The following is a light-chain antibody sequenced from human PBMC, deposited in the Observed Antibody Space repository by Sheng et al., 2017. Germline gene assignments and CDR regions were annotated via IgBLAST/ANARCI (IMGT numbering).Light chain of an antibody. Sequence: IQLTQSPSSLSASVGDRVIITCRASQGISRYFAWYQQKPGKAPKLLIYAASTLQSGVPSRFSGSGSGTDFTLSISTLQPEDFATYYCQQLYGYPITFGQGHDWRFN. V-gene: IGKV1-9*01. CDR3: QQLYGYPIT. CDR1: QGISRY. J-gene: IGKJ5*01. CDR2: AAS.